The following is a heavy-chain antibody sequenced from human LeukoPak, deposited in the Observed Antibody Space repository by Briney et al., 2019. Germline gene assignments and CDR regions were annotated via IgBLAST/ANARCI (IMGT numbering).Heavy chain of an antibody. J-gene: IGHJ4*02. CDR2: ISSSSSTI. V-gene: IGHV3-48*02. CDR3: ARDSYGDYRSFDY. D-gene: IGHD4-17*01. Sequence: GGSLRLSCAASGFTFSSYSMNWVRQAPGKGLEWVSYISSSSSTIYYADSVKGRFTISRDNAKNSLYLQMNGLRDEDTAVYYCARDSYGDYRSFDYWGQGTLVTVSS. CDR1: GFTFSSYS.